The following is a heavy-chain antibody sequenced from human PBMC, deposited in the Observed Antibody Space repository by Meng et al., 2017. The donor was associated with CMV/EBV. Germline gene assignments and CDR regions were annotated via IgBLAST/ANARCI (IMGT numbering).Heavy chain of an antibody. Sequence: ASVKVSCKASGYTFTSYGISRVRQAPGQGLEWMGWISAYNGNTNYAQKLQGRVTMTTDTSTSTAYMELRSLRSDDTAVYYCARDTGFLYYYGSGPDPENWFDPWGQGTLVTVSS. CDR1: GYTFTSYG. D-gene: IGHD3-10*01. CDR3: ARDTGFLYYYGSGPDPENWFDP. CDR2: ISAYNGNT. V-gene: IGHV1-18*01. J-gene: IGHJ5*02.